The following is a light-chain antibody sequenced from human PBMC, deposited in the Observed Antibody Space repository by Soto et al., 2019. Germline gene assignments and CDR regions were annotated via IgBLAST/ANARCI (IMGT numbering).Light chain of an antibody. CDR1: QSVSSN. CDR3: QQYNSWPYT. V-gene: IGKV3-15*01. J-gene: IGKJ2*01. CDR2: NTF. Sequence: EIVMTQSPATLSVYPGQRATLSCRASQSVSSNLVWYQQKPGQAPKLLIYNTFSRATGIPVRFGGSGSGTEFSLTSSSLQSEDLAVYFCQQYNSWPYTFGQGTKLEI.